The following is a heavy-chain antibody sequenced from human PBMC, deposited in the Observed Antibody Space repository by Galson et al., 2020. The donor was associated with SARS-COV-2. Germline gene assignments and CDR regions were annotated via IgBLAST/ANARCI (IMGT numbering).Heavy chain of an antibody. CDR2: IDWDDDK. CDR3: ARTYSSSWYYFDY. CDR1: GFSLSTRGMR. D-gene: IGHD6-13*01. V-gene: IGHV2-70*04. Sequence: QTLSLTCTFSGFSLSTRGMRVSWIRQPPGKALEWLARIDWDDDKFYSTSLKTRLTISKDTSKNQVVLTMTNMDPVDTATYYCARTYSSSWYYFDYWGQGTLVTVSS. J-gene: IGHJ4*02.